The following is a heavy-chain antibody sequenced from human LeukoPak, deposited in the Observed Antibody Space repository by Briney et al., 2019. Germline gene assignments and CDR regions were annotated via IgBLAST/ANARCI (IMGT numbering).Heavy chain of an antibody. CDR2: STGTGYST. Sequence: PGGSLRLSCAAPEFIFSNYAMSWVRQAPGKGLEWVSGSTGTGYSTYYADSVKGRFTISRDNSKNTLYLQMNSLRAEDTAVYYCVKGVRMGVTSAFDIWGQGTMVTVSS. CDR3: VKGVRMGVTSAFDI. CDR1: EFIFSNYA. V-gene: IGHV3-23*01. J-gene: IGHJ3*02. D-gene: IGHD1-26*01.